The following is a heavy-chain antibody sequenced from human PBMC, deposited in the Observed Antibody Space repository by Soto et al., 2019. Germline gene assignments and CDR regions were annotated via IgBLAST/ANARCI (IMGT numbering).Heavy chain of an antibody. D-gene: IGHD2-2*01. CDR3: ARLKGDSSTWWCY. CDR2: ISGYNGHT. J-gene: IGHJ4*02. Sequence: QIQLVQSGTEVKKPGASVKVSCRVSGYNFRSYGISWARQAPAQGFEWMGWISGYNGHTNYAQGLQGRVIMTTDTSTSTVYMELRSLRSDDTAVYYWARLKGDSSTWWCYWGQGTLVTVSS. CDR1: GYNFRSYG. V-gene: IGHV1-18*01.